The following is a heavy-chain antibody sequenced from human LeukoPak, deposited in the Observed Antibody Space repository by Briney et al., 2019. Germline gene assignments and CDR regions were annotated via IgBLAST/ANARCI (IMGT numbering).Heavy chain of an antibody. CDR3: ARDIIAVAGTGDY. Sequence: VASVKVSCKASGYTFTGYYMHWVRQAPGQGLEWIGWINPNSGGTNYAQKFQGRVTMTRDTSISTAYMELSRLRSDDTAVYYCARDIIAVAGTGDYWGQGTLVTVSS. CDR1: GYTFTGYY. CDR2: INPNSGGT. D-gene: IGHD6-19*01. V-gene: IGHV1-2*02. J-gene: IGHJ4*02.